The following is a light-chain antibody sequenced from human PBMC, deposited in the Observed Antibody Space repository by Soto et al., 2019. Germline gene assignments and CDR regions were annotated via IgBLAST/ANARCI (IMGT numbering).Light chain of an antibody. CDR2: EVS. J-gene: IGLJ3*02. V-gene: IGLV2-14*01. Sequence: QSALTQPASMSGSPGQSITISCTGTSSDVGSYNYVSWYQQHPGKAPKLMIYEVSNRPSGVSNRFSGSKSGNTASLTISGLQAEDEADYYCSSYTSSSTHWVFGGGTKLTVL. CDR3: SSYTSSSTHWV. CDR1: SSDVGSYNY.